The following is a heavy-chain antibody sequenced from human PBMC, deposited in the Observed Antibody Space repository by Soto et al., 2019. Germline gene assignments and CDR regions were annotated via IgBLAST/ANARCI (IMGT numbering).Heavy chain of an antibody. V-gene: IGHV4-59*01. CDR1: GGSISSYY. CDR2: IYYSGST. Sequence: PSETLSLTCTVSGGSISSYYWSWIRQPPGKGLEWIGYIYYSGSTNYNPSLKSRVTISVDTSKNRFSLKLSSVTAADTAVYYCAKDSLGLRYFDWSTTFDYWGQGTLVTVSS. D-gene: IGHD3-9*01. J-gene: IGHJ4*02. CDR3: AKDSLGLRYFDWSTTFDY.